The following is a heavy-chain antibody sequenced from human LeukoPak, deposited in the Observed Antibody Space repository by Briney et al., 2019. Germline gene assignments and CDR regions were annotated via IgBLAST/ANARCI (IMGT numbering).Heavy chain of an antibody. Sequence: GGSLRLSCAASGFTFSSYAMHWVRQAPGKGLEWVAVISYDGSNKYYADSVKGRFTISRDNSKNTLYLQMNSLGAEDTAVYYCATGGYSYGPNWFDPWGQGTLVTVSS. J-gene: IGHJ5*02. CDR3: ATGGYSYGPNWFDP. CDR1: GFTFSSYA. CDR2: ISYDGSNK. D-gene: IGHD5-18*01. V-gene: IGHV3-30*04.